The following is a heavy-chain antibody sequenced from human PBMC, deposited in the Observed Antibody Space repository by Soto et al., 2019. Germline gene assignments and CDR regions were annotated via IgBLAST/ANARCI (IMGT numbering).Heavy chain of an antibody. CDR1: GFTCRGSP. Sequence: WVFIRLWCAVAGFTCRGSPMHWVSKAPGKGLEWLALISSDTSTTNYADSVKGRFTISRDNSRTTLYLQMDSLRTEDTAVYFCARASGWYYFDYWGQGAPVTVSS. V-gene: IGHV3-30-3*01. J-gene: IGHJ4*02. CDR3: ARASGWYYFDY. D-gene: IGHD6-19*01. CDR2: ISSDTSTT.